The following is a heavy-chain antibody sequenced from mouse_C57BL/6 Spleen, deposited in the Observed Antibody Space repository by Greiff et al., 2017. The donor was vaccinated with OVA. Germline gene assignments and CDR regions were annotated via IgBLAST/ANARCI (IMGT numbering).Heavy chain of an antibody. CDR3: ARGDYYGSSHYFDY. Sequence: VQLKQSGPELVKPGASVKISCKASGYTFTDYYMNWVKQSHGKSLEWIGDINPNNGGTSYNQKFKGKATLTVDKSSSTAYMELRSLTSEDSAVYYCARGDYYGSSHYFDYWGQGTTLTVSS. CDR2: INPNNGGT. V-gene: IGHV1-26*01. CDR1: GYTFTDYY. D-gene: IGHD1-1*01. J-gene: IGHJ2*01.